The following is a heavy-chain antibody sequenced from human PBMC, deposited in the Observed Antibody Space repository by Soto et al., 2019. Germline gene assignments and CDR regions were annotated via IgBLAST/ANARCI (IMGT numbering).Heavy chain of an antibody. CDR3: ARDVQKYSSSLWFDP. CDR2: IWYDGSNK. Sequence: PGGSLRLSCAASGFTFSSYGMHWVRQAPGKGLEWVAVIWYDGSNKYYADSVKGRFTISRDNSKNTLYLQMNSLRAEDTAVYYCARDVQKYSSSLWFDPWSQGTLVTVSS. CDR1: GFTFSSYG. J-gene: IGHJ5*02. V-gene: IGHV3-33*01. D-gene: IGHD6-6*01.